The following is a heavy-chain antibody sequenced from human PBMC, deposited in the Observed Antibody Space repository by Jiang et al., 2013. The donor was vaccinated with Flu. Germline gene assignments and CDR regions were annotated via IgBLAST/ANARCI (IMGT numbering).Heavy chain of an antibody. Sequence: GAEVKKPGESLRISCKGSGYTFTSYWISWVRQMPGKGLEWMGIIYPGDSDTRYSPSFQGQVTISADKSISTAYLQWSSLKASDTAMYYCARHGDSSGWYKHSNQYYFDYWGQG. CDR2: IYPGDSDT. J-gene: IGHJ4*02. D-gene: IGHD6-19*01. V-gene: IGHV5-51*01. CDR3: ARHGDSSGWYKHSNQYYFDY. CDR1: GYTFTSYW.